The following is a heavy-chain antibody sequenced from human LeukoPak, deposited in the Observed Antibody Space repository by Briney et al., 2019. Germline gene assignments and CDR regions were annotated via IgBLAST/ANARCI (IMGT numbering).Heavy chain of an antibody. CDR1: GYTFTSYG. CDR2: ISAYNGNT. CDR3: ARTPTIFGVVYNYYYMDV. V-gene: IGHV1-18*01. D-gene: IGHD3-3*01. J-gene: IGHJ6*03. Sequence: ASVKVSCKASGYTFTSYGISWVRQAPGQGLEWMGWISAYNGNTNYAQKLQGRVTMTTDTSMSTAYMELRSLRSDDTAVYYCARTPTIFGVVYNYYYMDVWGKGTTVTVSS.